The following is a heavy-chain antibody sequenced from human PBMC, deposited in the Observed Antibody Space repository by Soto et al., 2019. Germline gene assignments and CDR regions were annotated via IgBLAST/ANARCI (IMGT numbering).Heavy chain of an antibody. Sequence: EVQLLESGGGLVQPGGSLRLSCAASGFTFSSSGMSWFSQAPVKWLRWVSSINGAGFNTFYADSVKGRLTITRDNSKNTLYLQMDSLRAEDTAVYYCAKDRAANYDSSGFVAFDILGQGTMVTVSS. CDR2: INGAGFNT. J-gene: IGHJ3*02. CDR3: AKDRAANYDSSGFVAFDI. CDR1: GFTFSSSG. D-gene: IGHD3-22*01. V-gene: IGHV3-23*01.